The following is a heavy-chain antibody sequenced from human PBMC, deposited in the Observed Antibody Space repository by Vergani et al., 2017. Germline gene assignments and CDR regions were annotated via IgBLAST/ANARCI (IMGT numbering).Heavy chain of an antibody. J-gene: IGHJ6*02. CDR1: GFTFSSYS. CDR2: ISSSSSYI. V-gene: IGHV3-21*01. CDR3: AREDCGSTSCYNSGYYYYYYGMDV. Sequence: EVQLVESGGGLVKPGGSLRLSCAASGFTFSSYSMNWVRQAPGKGLEWVSSISSSSSYIYYADSVKGRFTISRDNAKNSLYLQMNSLRAEDTAVYYCAREDCGSTSCYNSGYYYYYYGMDVWGQGTTVTVSS. D-gene: IGHD2-2*02.